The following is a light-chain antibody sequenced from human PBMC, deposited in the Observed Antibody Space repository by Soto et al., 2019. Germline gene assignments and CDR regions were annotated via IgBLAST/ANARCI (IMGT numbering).Light chain of an antibody. J-gene: IGKJ2*01. CDR1: RDISNS. Sequence: DIQMTQSPSSVCASVGDRLTITCRASRDISNSLAWYQQTPGKAPKLLLRGASSLHRGVPSRFSGGGAGTEFTLTISSLQPEDFATYYCQQTSAFPRTFGQGTKVDI. CDR2: GAS. V-gene: IGKV1-12*01. CDR3: QQTSAFPRT.